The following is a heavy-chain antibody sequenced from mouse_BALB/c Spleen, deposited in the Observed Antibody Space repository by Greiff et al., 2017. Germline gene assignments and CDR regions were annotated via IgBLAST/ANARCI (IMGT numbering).Heavy chain of an antibody. Sequence: EVQGVESGGDLVKPGGSLKLSCAASGFTFSSYGMSWVRQTPDKRLEWVATISSGGSYTYYPDSVKGRFTISRDNAKNTLYLQMSSLKSEDTAMYYCARLQDWAMDYWGQGTSVTVSS. CDR3: ARLQDWAMDY. CDR1: GFTFSSYG. D-gene: IGHD4-1*01. J-gene: IGHJ4*01. CDR2: ISSGGSYT. V-gene: IGHV5-6*01.